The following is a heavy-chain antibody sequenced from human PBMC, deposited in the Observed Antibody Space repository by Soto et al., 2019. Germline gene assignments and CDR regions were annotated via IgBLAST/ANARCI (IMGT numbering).Heavy chain of an antibody. CDR3: ARKKVAARQGYFDL. J-gene: IGHJ2*01. Sequence: QVQLVQSGAEVKKPGASVKVSCKASGYTFTSYDINWVRQATGQGLEWMGWMNPNSGNTGYAQKFQGRVTMTRNTSISTAYMELSSLRSEDTAVYYWARKKVAARQGYFDLWGRGTLVTVSS. V-gene: IGHV1-8*01. CDR1: GYTFTSYD. CDR2: MNPNSGNT. D-gene: IGHD2-15*01.